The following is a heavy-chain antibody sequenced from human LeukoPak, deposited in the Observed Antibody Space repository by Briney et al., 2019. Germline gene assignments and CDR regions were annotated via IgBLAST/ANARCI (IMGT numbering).Heavy chain of an antibody. Sequence: GRSLRLSCAASGFTFSSHSMHWVGQAPGKGLEWVAVLSYDGSNKYYADSVKGRFTISRDNSKNTLYLQMNSLRAEDTAVYYCAKDACGGSTSCHLFDYWGQGTLVTVSS. J-gene: IGHJ4*02. CDR1: GFTFSSHS. V-gene: IGHV3-30*18. D-gene: IGHD2-2*01. CDR3: AKDACGGSTSCHLFDY. CDR2: LSYDGSNK.